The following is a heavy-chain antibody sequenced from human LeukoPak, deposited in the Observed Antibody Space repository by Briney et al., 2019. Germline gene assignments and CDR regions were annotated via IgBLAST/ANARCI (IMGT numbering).Heavy chain of an antibody. CDR1: GGSISSGGYY. D-gene: IGHD4-11*01. CDR2: IYHSGST. V-gene: IGHV4-30-2*01. Sequence: PSETLSLTCTVSGGSISSGGYYWSWIRQPPGKGLEWIGYIYHSGSTYYNPSLKSRVTISVDRSKNQFSLKLSSVTAADTAVYYCASPLYSNSPFHLPPNYWGQGALVTVSS. CDR3: ASPLYSNSPFHLPPNY. J-gene: IGHJ4*02.